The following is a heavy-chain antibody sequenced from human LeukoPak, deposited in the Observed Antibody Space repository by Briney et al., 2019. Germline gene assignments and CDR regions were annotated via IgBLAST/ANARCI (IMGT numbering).Heavy chain of an antibody. J-gene: IGHJ3*02. V-gene: IGHV3-21*01. CDR1: GFTFSSYS. CDR2: ISSSSNYI. CDR3: ARDVGASAPDAFDI. Sequence: PGGSLRLSCAASGFTFSSYSMNWVRQAPGKGLEWVSSISSSSNYIYYADSVKGRFTTSRDNAKNSLYLQMNSLRAEDTDVYYCARDVGASAPDAFDIWGQGTMVTVSS. D-gene: IGHD1-26*01.